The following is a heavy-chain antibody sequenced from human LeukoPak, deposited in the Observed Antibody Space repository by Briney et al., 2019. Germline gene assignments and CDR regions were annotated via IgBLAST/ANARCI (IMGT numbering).Heavy chain of an antibody. J-gene: IGHJ4*02. CDR2: IYYSGST. Sequence: SETLSLTCTVSGGSISSYYWSWIRQPPGKGLEWIGYIYYSGSTNYNPPLKSRVTISVDTSKNQFPLKLSSVTAADTAVYYCARVDSNYIYYFDYWGQGTLVTVSS. D-gene: IGHD4-11*01. CDR1: GGSISSYY. V-gene: IGHV4-59*01. CDR3: ARVDSNYIYYFDY.